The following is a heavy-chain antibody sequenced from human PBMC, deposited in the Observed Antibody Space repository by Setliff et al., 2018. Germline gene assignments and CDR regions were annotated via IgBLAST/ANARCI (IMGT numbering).Heavy chain of an antibody. CDR2: IYYSGNN. D-gene: IGHD1-1*01. J-gene: IGHJ4*02. CDR3: ARTGTYRYFDY. CDR1: GGSINSSTYNSRSYY. V-gene: IGHV4-39*01. Sequence: SETLSLTCTVSGGSINSSTYNSRSYYWGWIRQPPGKGLEWIGRIYYSGNNYYNASLKSRLTISVDTSKNQFYLKLRSVTAADTAVYYCARTGTYRYFDYWGQGILVTVSS.